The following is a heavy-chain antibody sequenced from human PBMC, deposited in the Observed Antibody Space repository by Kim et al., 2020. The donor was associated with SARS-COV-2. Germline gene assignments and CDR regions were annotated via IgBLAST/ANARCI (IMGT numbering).Heavy chain of an antibody. Sequence: GGSLRLSCAASGFTFSDYYMSWIRQAPGKGLEWVSYISSSGSTIYYADSVKGRFTISRDNAKNSLYLQMNSLRAEDTAVYYCARSPSFPPGYYYYGMDVWGQGTTVTVSS. CDR1: GFTFSDYY. V-gene: IGHV3-11*01. CDR3: ARSPSFPPGYYYYGMDV. D-gene: IGHD3-10*01. CDR2: ISSSGSTI. J-gene: IGHJ6*02.